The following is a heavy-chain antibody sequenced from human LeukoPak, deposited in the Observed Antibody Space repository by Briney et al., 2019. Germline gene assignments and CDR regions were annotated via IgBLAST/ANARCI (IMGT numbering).Heavy chain of an antibody. J-gene: IGHJ4*02. Sequence: GGSLRLSCAASGFTFSSYGMSWVRQAPGKGLEWVSTISGRRDSTSYADSVKGRFTISRDNSKNTLYLQMNSLRAEDTAVYYCAKGPIVVVSLFDYWGQGTLVTVSS. V-gene: IGHV3-23*01. CDR1: GFTFSSYG. CDR2: ISGRRDST. D-gene: IGHD3-22*01. CDR3: AKGPIVVVSLFDY.